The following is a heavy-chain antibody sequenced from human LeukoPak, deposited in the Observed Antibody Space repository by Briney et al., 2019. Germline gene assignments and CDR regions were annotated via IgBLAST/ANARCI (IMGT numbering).Heavy chain of an antibody. V-gene: IGHV4-59*01. CDR2: IYYSGST. CDR3: GRLVVTASYDAFDI. D-gene: IGHD2-21*02. J-gene: IGHJ3*02. Sequence: PSETLSLTCTVSGGSISSYYWSWIRQPPGKGLEWIGYIYYSGSTNYNPSLKSRVTISVDTSKNQFSLKLSSVTAADTAVYYCGRLVVTASYDAFDIWGQGTMVTVSS. CDR1: GGSISSYY.